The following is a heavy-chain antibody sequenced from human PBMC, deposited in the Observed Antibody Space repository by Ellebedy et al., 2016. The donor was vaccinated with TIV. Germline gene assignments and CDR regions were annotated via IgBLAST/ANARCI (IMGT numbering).Heavy chain of an antibody. D-gene: IGHD3-10*01. CDR2: IYYSGST. CDR3: ARGPITMVRGVITHYYYGMDV. Sequence: SETLSLXCTVSGGSVSSGSYYWSWIRQPPGKGLEWIGYIYYSGSTNYNPSLKSRVTISVDTSKNQFSLKLSSVTAADTAVYYCARGPITMVRGVITHYYYGMDVWGQGTTVTVSS. V-gene: IGHV4-61*01. J-gene: IGHJ6*02. CDR1: GGSVSSGSYY.